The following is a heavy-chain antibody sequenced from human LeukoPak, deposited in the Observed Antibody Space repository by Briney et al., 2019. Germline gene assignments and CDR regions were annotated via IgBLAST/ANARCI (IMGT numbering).Heavy chain of an antibody. V-gene: IGHV3-23*01. CDR3: AKDPDFWSGSKRKFDY. CDR1: GFTFSSYA. Sequence: PGGSLRLSCAASGFTFSSYAMSWVRQAPGKGLEWVSAISGSGGSTYYADSVKGRFTISRDTSKNTLYLQMNSLRAEDTAAYYCAKDPDFWSGSKRKFDYWGQGTLVTVSS. J-gene: IGHJ4*02. CDR2: ISGSGGST. D-gene: IGHD3-3*01.